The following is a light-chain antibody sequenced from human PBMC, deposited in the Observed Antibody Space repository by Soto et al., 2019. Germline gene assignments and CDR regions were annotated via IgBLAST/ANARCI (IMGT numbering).Light chain of an antibody. CDR1: QGISSY. CDR3: QQYYSYPWT. CDR2: AAS. J-gene: IGKJ1*01. V-gene: IGKV1-8*01. Sequence: AIRMTQSPSSLSASTGDRVTITCRASQGISSYLAWYQQKPGKAPKLLIYAASTLQSGVPSRFSGCGSGTDFTLTISCLQSEDFATYYCQQYYSYPWTFGQGTKVEIK.